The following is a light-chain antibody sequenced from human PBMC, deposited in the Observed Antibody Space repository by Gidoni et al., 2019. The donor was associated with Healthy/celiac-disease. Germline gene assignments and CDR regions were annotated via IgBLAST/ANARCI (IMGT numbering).Light chain of an antibody. V-gene: IGLV1-44*01. J-gene: IGLJ2*01. Sequence: QSVLPQPPSASGTPGQGVTFSCSGSSSNIGSNTVNWYQQLPGTAPKLLIYSNNQRPSGVPDRFSGSKSGTSASLAISGLQSEDEADYYCAAWDDSLNGVVFGGGTKLTVL. CDR2: SNN. CDR1: SSNIGSNT. CDR3: AAWDDSLNGVV.